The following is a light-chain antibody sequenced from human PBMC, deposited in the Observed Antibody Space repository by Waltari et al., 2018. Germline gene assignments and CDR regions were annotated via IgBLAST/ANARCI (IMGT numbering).Light chain of an antibody. V-gene: IGLV1-44*01. Sequence: QSVLTQPPSASGTPGQRVTISCSGSSSNIGGNPVNWYQQLPGTAPKLLIYNNDHRPSGVPDRFSRSKSGTSASLAISGLHSEYEADYYCAAWDDSRNGPVFGGGTKLPVL. CDR2: NND. CDR1: SSNIGGNP. J-gene: IGLJ3*02. CDR3: AAWDDSRNGPV.